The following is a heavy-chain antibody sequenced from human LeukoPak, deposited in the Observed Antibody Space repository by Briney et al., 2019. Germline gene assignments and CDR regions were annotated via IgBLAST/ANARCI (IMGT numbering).Heavy chain of an antibody. J-gene: IGHJ4*02. V-gene: IGHV4-34*01. CDR1: GGSFSGYY. Sequence: SETLSLTCAVYGGSFSGYYWSWIRQPPGKGLEWIGEINHSGSTNYNPSLKSRVTISVDTSKNQFSLKLSSVTAADTAVYYCARATSQWELLSFDYWGQGTLVTVSS. D-gene: IGHD1-26*01. CDR2: INHSGST. CDR3: ARATSQWELLSFDY.